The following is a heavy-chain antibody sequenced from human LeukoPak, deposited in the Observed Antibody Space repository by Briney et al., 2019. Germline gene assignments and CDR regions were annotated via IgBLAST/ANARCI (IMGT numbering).Heavy chain of an antibody. D-gene: IGHD6-6*01. Sequence: ASVKGSCKASGYTFTSYDINWVRQATGQGLEWMGWMNPNSGNTGYAQKFQGRVTMTRNTSISTVYMELSSLRSEDKAVYYCARGRGNSYHFDYWGQGTLVTVSS. V-gene: IGHV1-8*01. CDR2: MNPNSGNT. CDR1: GYTFTSYD. J-gene: IGHJ4*02. CDR3: ARGRGNSYHFDY.